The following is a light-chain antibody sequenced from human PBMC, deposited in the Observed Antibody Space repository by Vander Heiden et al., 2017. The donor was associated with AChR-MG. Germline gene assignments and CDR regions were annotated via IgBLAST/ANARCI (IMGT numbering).Light chain of an antibody. J-gene: IGLJ2*01. V-gene: IGLV1-40*01. CDR2: GNS. CDR1: SSTIGAGYD. CDR3: QSYDSSLSAVV. Sequence: QSVLTQPPSVSGAPGQRVTISCPGSSSTIGAGYDVNWYQQLPGTAPKLLIYGNSNRPSGVPDRFSGSKSGTSASLAITGLQAEDEADYYCQSYDSSLSAVVFGGGTKLTVL.